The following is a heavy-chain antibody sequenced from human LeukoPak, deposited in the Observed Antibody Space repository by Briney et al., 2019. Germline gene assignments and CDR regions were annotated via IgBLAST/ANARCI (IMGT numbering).Heavy chain of an antibody. V-gene: IGHV4-30-2*01. D-gene: IGHD5-18*01. Sequence: PSETLSLTCAVSGGSISSGGYSWSWIRQPPGKGLEWIGYIYHSGSTYYNPSLKSRVTISVDRSKNQFSLELSSVTAADTAVYYCARGATAMVLIDYWGQGTLVTVSS. CDR2: IYHSGST. CDR3: ARGATAMVLIDY. J-gene: IGHJ4*02. CDR1: GGSISSGGYS.